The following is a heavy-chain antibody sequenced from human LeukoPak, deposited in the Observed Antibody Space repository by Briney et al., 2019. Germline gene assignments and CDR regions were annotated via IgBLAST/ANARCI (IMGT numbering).Heavy chain of an antibody. V-gene: IGHV4-39*01. CDR1: GGSIIRSSYY. CDR2: IYYSDSGTM. CDR3: ARRPPALGAFDI. Sequence: SETLSLTCTVSGGSIIRSSYYWGWIRQSPGKGLEWIGSIYYSDSGTMYYNPSLKSRVTMSTDTSKNQFSLRVSSVTAADTAVYYCARRPPALGAFDIWGQGTMVSVSS. J-gene: IGHJ3*02.